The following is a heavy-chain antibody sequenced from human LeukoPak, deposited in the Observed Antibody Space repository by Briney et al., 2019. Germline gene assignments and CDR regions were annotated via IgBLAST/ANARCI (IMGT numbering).Heavy chain of an antibody. D-gene: IGHD3-22*01. CDR2: ISSSGSGI. CDR3: AREDYYDSSGFGGGY. V-gene: IGHV3-11*01. CDR1: GFTFSDYY. Sequence: GGSLRLSCAASGFTFSDYYMSWIRQAPGKGLEWVSHISSSGSGIYYADSVKGRFTISRDNSKNTLYLQMNSLRAEDTAVYYCAREDYYDSSGFGGGYWGQGTLVTVSS. J-gene: IGHJ4*02.